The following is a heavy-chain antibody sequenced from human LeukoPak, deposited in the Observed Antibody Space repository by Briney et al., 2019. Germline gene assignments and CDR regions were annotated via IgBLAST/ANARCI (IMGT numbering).Heavy chain of an antibody. D-gene: IGHD5-12*01. CDR1: GYTLTELS. CDR2: FDPGDGET. J-gene: IGHJ4*02. Sequence: ASVKVSCKVSGYTLTELSMHWVRQAPGKGLEWMGGFDPGDGETIYAQKFQGRVTMTEDTSTDTAYMELSSLRSEDTAVYYCAGGYSGYDYFDYWGQGTLVTVSS. V-gene: IGHV1-24*01. CDR3: AGGYSGYDYFDY.